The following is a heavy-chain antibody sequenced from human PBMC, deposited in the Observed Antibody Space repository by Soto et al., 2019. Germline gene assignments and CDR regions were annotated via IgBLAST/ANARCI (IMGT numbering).Heavy chain of an antibody. Sequence: EVQLVESGGGLVQPGGSLRLSCVASGFTFSNYGMNWVRQAPGKGLEWVSYISRSGTTIYYADSVKGHLTISREDAKNSLYQQMNSLRAGDTAVYYCARNLWFGEGYYYYMDVWGKGTTVTVSS. CDR1: GFTFSNYG. J-gene: IGHJ6*03. D-gene: IGHD3-10*01. V-gene: IGHV3-48*01. CDR3: ARNLWFGEGYYYYMDV. CDR2: ISRSGTTI.